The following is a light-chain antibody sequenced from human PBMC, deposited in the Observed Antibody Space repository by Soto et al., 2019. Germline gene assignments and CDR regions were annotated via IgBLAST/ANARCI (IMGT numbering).Light chain of an antibody. Sequence: EIVLTQSPGTLSLSPGERATLSCRASQSVSSSYLAWYQQKPGQAPRLLIYGASSRATGIPDRFSGSGSGTEFTLTISRLEPEDFAVYYCQQYGISLLFTFGPETKVNIK. CDR1: QSVSSSY. V-gene: IGKV3-20*01. CDR3: QQYGISLLFT. J-gene: IGKJ3*01. CDR2: GAS.